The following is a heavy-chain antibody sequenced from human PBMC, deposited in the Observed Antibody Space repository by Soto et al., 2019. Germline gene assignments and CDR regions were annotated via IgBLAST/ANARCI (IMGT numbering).Heavy chain of an antibody. Sequence: PGGSLRLSCAASGFTFSSYGMHWVRQAPGKGLEWVAVISYDGSNKYYADSVKGRFTISRDNSKNTLYLQMNSLRAEDTAVYYCAKVITGTFYYFDYWGQGTLVTVSS. CDR1: GFTFSSYG. V-gene: IGHV3-30*18. CDR2: ISYDGSNK. D-gene: IGHD1-7*01. CDR3: AKVITGTFYYFDY. J-gene: IGHJ4*02.